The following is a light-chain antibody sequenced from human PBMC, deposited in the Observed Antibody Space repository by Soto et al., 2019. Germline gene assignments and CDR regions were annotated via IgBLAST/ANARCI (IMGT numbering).Light chain of an antibody. J-gene: IGLJ1*01. CDR2: GNS. V-gene: IGLV1-40*01. CDR3: QSYDSSLSEYV. Sequence: QSVLTQPPSVSGAPGQMVTISCTGSRSNIGTGYDVHWYQQLPGTAPKLLIYGNSNRPSGVPDRFSGSKSGTSASLAITGLQAEDEADYYCQSYDSSLSEYVFGTGTKVTVL. CDR1: RSNIGTGYD.